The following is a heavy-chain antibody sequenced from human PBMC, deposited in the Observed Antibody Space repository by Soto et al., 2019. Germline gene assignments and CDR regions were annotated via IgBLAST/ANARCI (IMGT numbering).Heavy chain of an antibody. CDR2: IIPVFETA. V-gene: IGHV1-69*01. CDR1: GGSIRSHG. J-gene: IGHJ6*02. D-gene: IGHD4-17*01. CDR3: ARYPAPTVTTLGHGLDV. Sequence: QVQLMQSGPEVKTPGSSVKVSCRASGGSIRSHGISWVRQAPGQGLEWMGGIIPVFETANYAQKFQGRLTLTADESTNTVYMDLSSLTSEDTAVYDCARYPAPTVTTLGHGLDVWGQGTTVTVAS.